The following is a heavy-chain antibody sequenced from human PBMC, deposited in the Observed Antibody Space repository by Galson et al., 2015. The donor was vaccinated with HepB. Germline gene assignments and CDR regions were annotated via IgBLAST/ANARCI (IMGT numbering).Heavy chain of an antibody. Sequence: SLRLSCAASGFTFSNYAMSWVRQAPGKGLEWVSGISGSGVSAYYDDSVKGRFTISKDTSKNTLYLQMNSLRGDDTALYYCAKGLYNYGYYDYWGQGTLVTVSS. J-gene: IGHJ4*02. V-gene: IGHV3-23*01. CDR2: ISGSGVSA. D-gene: IGHD5-18*01. CDR3: AKGLYNYGYYDY. CDR1: GFTFSNYA.